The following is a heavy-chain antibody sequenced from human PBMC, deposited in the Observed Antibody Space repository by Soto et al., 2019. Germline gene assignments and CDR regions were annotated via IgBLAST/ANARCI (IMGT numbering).Heavy chain of an antibody. CDR2: ISGSGGRT. CDR1: GFTFSSYG. Sequence: EVQLLESGGGLVQPGGSLRLSCAASGFTFSSYGMSWVRQAQGKGLEWVSGISGSGGRTDYGDSVKGRFTISRDNSKNTQYLQMNSLRTADTAVYYCSKFVVGVLYDALDIWGQGTMVTVSS. CDR3: SKFVVGVLYDALDI. J-gene: IGHJ3*02. D-gene: IGHD2-21*01. V-gene: IGHV3-23*01.